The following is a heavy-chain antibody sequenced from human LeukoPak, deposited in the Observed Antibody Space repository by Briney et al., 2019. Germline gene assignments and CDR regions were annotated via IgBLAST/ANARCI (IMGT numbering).Heavy chain of an antibody. CDR1: GGSINSSSYY. J-gene: IGHJ4*02. Sequence: SETLSLTCTVSGGSINSSSYYWGWIRQPPGKGLEWIGCISYSGSTYYNPSLKSRVTISVDTSRNQFSLNLSSVTAADTAVYYCARRRQQLVVDYWGQGTLVTVSS. D-gene: IGHD6-13*01. V-gene: IGHV4-39*01. CDR2: ISYSGST. CDR3: ARRRQQLVVDY.